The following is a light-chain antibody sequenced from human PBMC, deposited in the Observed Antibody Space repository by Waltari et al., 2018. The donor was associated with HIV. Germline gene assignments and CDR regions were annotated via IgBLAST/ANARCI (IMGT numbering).Light chain of an antibody. J-gene: IGKJ1*01. CDR3: LQYDKLWT. CDR2: EAS. CDR1: QSIRNY. V-gene: IGKV1-5*03. Sequence: DIEVTQPPSTLTASVGDTVSLTCRASQSIRNYLAWYQQTPGRAPQLLISEASSLESGVPSRFSGSGSGTVFTLTISSLQPDDFATYYCLQYDKLWTFGQGTKVE.